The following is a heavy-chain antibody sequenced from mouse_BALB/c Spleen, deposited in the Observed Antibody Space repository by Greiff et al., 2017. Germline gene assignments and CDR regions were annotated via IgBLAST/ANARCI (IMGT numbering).Heavy chain of an antibody. CDR1: GYSITSDYA. V-gene: IGHV3-2*02. Sequence: EVQLQESGPGLVKPSQSLSLTCTVTGYSITSDYAWNWIRQFPGNKLEWMGYISYSGSTSYNPSLKSRISITRDTSKNQFFLQLNSVTNEDTATYYCARQGYYDYDYYAMDYWGQGTSVTVSS. D-gene: IGHD2-4*01. J-gene: IGHJ4*01. CDR3: ARQGYYDYDYYAMDY. CDR2: ISYSGST.